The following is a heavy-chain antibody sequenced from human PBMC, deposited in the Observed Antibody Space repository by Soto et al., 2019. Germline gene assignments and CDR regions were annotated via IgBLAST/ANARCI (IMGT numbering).Heavy chain of an antibody. J-gene: IGHJ3*02. D-gene: IGHD2-2*01. CDR1: GFTFSSHW. CDR2: INTDAGIT. Sequence: EVQLVESGGDLVQPGGSLRLSCAASGFTFSSHWMHWVRRVPGKGLVWVSHINTDAGITGYADSVKGRFTISRDNAKNTVYLQMNGLRVEDTSVYYCTREAGYCSRTSCYRRSFDSWGQGTMVTVSS. CDR3: TREAGYCSRTSCYRRSFDS. V-gene: IGHV3-74*01.